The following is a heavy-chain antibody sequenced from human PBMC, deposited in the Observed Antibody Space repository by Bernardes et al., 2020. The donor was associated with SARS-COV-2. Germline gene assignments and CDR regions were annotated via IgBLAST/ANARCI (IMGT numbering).Heavy chain of an antibody. CDR3: GRDPTVTTSVHVDV. Sequence: ASVKVSCKASGYTFTAYYLHWVRQAPGQGLEWMAWINPNSGVTHYAQRFQGRVTMTRDTSINTAYMEVSRLRSDDTAIYYCGRDPTVTTSVHVDVWGQGTTVAVSS. V-gene: IGHV1-2*02. CDR2: INPNSGVT. D-gene: IGHD4-17*01. J-gene: IGHJ6*02. CDR1: GYTFTAYY.